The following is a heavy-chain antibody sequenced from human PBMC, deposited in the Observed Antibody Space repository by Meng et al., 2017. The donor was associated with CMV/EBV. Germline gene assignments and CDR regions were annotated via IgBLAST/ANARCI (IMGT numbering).Heavy chain of an antibody. V-gene: IGHV4-34*01. J-gene: IGHJ4*02. D-gene: IGHD6-13*01. CDR1: GGSFSGYY. CDR2: INHSGST. CDR3: ARGRGSWYFVDY. Sequence: LQRVGAGLFKPSETLSLTFAVYGGSFSGYYWSWIRQPPGKGLEWIGEINHSGSTNYNPSLKSRVTISVDTSKNQFSLKLSSVTAADTAVYYCARGRGSWYFVDYWGQGTLVTVSS.